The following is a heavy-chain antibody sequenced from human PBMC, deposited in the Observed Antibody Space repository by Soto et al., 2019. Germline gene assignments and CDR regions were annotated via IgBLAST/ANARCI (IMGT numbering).Heavy chain of an antibody. Sequence: PSETLSLTCTVSGGSISSYYWSWIRQPPGKGLEWIGYIYYSGSTNYNPSLKSRVTISVDTSKNQFSLKLSSVTAADTAVYYCERLTYGSGSYIWFDPWGQGTLVTVSS. CDR2: IYYSGST. D-gene: IGHD3-10*01. V-gene: IGHV4-59*01. CDR1: GGSISSYY. CDR3: ERLTYGSGSYIWFDP. J-gene: IGHJ5*02.